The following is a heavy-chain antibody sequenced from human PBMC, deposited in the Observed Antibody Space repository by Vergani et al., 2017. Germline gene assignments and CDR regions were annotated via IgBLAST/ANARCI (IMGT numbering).Heavy chain of an antibody. D-gene: IGHD3-3*01. Sequence: QVQLVQSGAEVKKPGASVKVSCKASGYTFTSYYMHWVRQAPGQGLEWMGWINPNSGGTNYAQKFQGWVTMTRDTSISTAYMELSRLRSDDTAVYYCARGRVTIFGVVNHLDYWGQGTLVTVSS. CDR3: ARGRVTIFGVVNHLDY. CDR1: GYTFTSYY. V-gene: IGHV1-2*04. CDR2: INPNSGGT. J-gene: IGHJ4*02.